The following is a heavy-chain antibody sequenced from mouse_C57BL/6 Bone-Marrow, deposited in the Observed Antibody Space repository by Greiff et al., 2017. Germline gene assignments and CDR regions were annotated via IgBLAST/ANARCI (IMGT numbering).Heavy chain of an antibody. V-gene: IGHV1-54*01. D-gene: IGHD2-4*01. CDR3: ARRGYDSDVGYAMDY. Sequence: VKLMESGAELVRPGTSVKVSCKASGYAFTNYLIEWVKQRPGQGLEWIGVINPGSGGTNYNEKFKGKATLTADKSSSTAYMQLSSLTSEDSAVYFCARRGYDSDVGYAMDYWGQGTSVTVSS. CDR1: GYAFTNYL. J-gene: IGHJ4*01. CDR2: INPGSGGT.